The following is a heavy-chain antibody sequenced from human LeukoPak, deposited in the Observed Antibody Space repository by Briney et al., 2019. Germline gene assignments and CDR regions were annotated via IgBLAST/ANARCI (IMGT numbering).Heavy chain of an antibody. D-gene: IGHD4-17*01. CDR3: ARDLTVTTIGYFDY. J-gene: IGHJ4*02. CDR1: GFTFSSYW. Sequence: GGSLRPSCAASGFTFSSYWMSWVRQAPGKGLEWVANIKQDGSEKYYVDSVKGRFTISRDNAKNSLYLQMNSLRAEDTAVYYCARDLTVTTIGYFDYWGQGTLVTVSS. CDR2: IKQDGSEK. V-gene: IGHV3-7*01.